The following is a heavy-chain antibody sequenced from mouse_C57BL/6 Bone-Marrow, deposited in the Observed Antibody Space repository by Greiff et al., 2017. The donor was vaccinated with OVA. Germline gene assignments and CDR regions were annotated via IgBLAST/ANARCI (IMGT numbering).Heavy chain of an antibody. J-gene: IGHJ3*01. CDR3: ARPGGSSWFAY. V-gene: IGHV5-12*01. Sequence: EVKVEESGGGLVQPGGSLKLSCAASGFTFSDYYMYWVRQTPEKRLEWVAYISNGGGSTYYPDTVKGRFTISRDNAKNTLYLQMSRLKSEDTAMYYCARPGGSSWFAYWGQGTLVTVSA. CDR2: ISNGGGST. CDR1: GFTFSDYY. D-gene: IGHD1-1*02.